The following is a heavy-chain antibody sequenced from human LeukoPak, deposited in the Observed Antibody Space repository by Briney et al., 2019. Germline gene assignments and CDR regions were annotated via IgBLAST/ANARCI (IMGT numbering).Heavy chain of an antibody. J-gene: IGHJ4*02. D-gene: IGHD6-19*01. CDR3: ARGKRWLGSLYYFDY. CDR2: ISAYNGNT. V-gene: IGHV1-18*01. Sequence: ASVKVSCKASGYTFTSYGISWVRQAPGQGLEWMGWISAYNGNTNYARKLQGRVTMTTDTSTSTAYMELRSLRSDDTAVYYCARGKRWLGSLYYFDYWGQGTLVTVSS. CDR1: GYTFTSYG.